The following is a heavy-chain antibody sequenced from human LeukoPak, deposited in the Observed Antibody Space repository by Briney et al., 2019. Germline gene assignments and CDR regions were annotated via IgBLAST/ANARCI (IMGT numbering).Heavy chain of an antibody. Sequence: SQTLSLTCAVSGGSISSGGYSWSWIRQPPGKGLEWIGYIYHSGSTYYNPSLKSRVTISVDRSKNQFSLKLSSVTAADTAVYYCARETTSGGPPYFDYWGQGTLVTVSS. D-gene: IGHD4-17*01. V-gene: IGHV4-30-2*01. CDR2: IYHSGST. J-gene: IGHJ4*02. CDR3: ARETTSGGPPYFDY. CDR1: GGSISSGGYS.